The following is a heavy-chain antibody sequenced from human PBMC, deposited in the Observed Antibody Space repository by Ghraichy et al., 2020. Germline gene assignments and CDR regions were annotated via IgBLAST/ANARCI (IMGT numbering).Heavy chain of an antibody. CDR3: ASLPAEITYYYDSSGYYEQYNWFDP. J-gene: IGHJ5*02. V-gene: IGHV4-34*01. Sequence: SETLSLTCAVYGGSFSGYYWSWIRQPPGKGLEWIGEINNSGSTNYNPSLKSRVTISVDTSKNQFSLKLSSVTAADTAVYYCASLPAEITYYYDSSGYYEQYNWFDPWGQGTLVTVSS. CDR1: GGSFSGYY. D-gene: IGHD3-22*01. CDR2: INNSGST.